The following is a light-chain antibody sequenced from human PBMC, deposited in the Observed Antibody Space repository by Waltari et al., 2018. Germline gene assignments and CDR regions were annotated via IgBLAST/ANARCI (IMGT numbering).Light chain of an antibody. CDR2: TAT. V-gene: IGKV1-17*01. CDR1: QGISSS. CDR3: LQYYTFPIT. Sequence: DIQMTQSPSSLSASVGDTVTITCRASQGISSSLNWYQQKPGRAPKLLIYTATTLHTGVPSRFSGSGSGTEFTLTISSLQPEDFATYYCLQYYTFPITFGPGTALDIK. J-gene: IGKJ3*01.